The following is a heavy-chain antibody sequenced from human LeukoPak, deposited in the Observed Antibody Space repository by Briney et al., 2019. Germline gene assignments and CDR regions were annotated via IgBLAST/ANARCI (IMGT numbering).Heavy chain of an antibody. V-gene: IGHV3-23*01. CDR1: GFTFSSYG. CDR3: AKDAGASAKYYYDSSGDAFDI. J-gene: IGHJ3*02. Sequence: GGSLRLSCAASGFTFSSYGMSWVRQAPEEGLGWASAISGSTGNTYYADSVKGRFTISRDNSKSTLYLQMNSLRAEDTAVYYCAKDAGASAKYYYDSSGDAFDIWGQGTMVTVSS. CDR2: ISGSTGNT. D-gene: IGHD3-22*01.